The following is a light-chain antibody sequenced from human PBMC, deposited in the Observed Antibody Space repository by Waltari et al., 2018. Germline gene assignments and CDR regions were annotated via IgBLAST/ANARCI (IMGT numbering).Light chain of an antibody. CDR3: LQRTNWPYS. Sequence: EVVMTQSPATLSQSPGERAILPCRASQSVDKYLAWYHQRPGQAPRLLIYGASTRATGIPDRFTGGGSGTDFTLTIDSLEPEDAGIFYCLQRTNWPYSFGQGTKVEI. V-gene: IGKV3D-15*01. CDR2: GAS. J-gene: IGKJ2*03. CDR1: QSVDKY.